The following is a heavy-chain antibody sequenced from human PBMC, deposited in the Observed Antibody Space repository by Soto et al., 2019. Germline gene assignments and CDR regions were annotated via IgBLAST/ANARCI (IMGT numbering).Heavy chain of an antibody. CDR2: ISHSGEST. D-gene: IGHD6-19*01. J-gene: IGHJ4*02. V-gene: IGHV3-23*01. Sequence: EVQLLESGGGLAQPGGSLRLSCEASGFTFSGYTMAWVRQAPGKGLEWVSTISHSGESTYYAESVKGRFTISRDNSKNTLYLQMNSLRGEDTAVYFCSKDGWENWGQGTLVTVAS. CDR1: GFTFSGYT. CDR3: SKDGWEN.